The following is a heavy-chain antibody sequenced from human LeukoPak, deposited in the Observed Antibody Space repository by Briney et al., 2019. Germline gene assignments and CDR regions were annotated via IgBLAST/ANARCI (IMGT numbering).Heavy chain of an antibody. Sequence: SETLSLTCTVSGGSISSGSYYWSWIRQPAGKGLAWIGRIYTSGSTNYNPSLKSRVTISVDTSKNQFSLRLSSVTAADTAVYYCARVGLGYCSSTSCFDAFDIWGQGTMVTVSS. V-gene: IGHV4-61*02. CDR3: ARVGLGYCSSTSCFDAFDI. CDR1: GGSISSGSYY. J-gene: IGHJ3*02. D-gene: IGHD2-2*01. CDR2: IYTSGST.